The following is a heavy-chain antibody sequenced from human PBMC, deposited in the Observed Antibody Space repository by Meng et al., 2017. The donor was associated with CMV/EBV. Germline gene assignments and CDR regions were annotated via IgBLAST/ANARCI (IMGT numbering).Heavy chain of an antibody. V-gene: IGHV3-30*04. CDR2: ISYDGSNK. J-gene: IGHJ6*02. D-gene: IGHD3-3*01. Sequence: GESLKISCAASGFTFSSYAMHWVRQAPGKGLEWVAVISYDGSNKYYADSVKGRFTISRDNAKNSLNLQMNSLRAEDTAVYYCAREIGTYYDFWSGYYSHYYGMDVWGQGTTVTVSS. CDR3: AREIGTYYDFWSGYYSHYYGMDV. CDR1: GFTFSSYA.